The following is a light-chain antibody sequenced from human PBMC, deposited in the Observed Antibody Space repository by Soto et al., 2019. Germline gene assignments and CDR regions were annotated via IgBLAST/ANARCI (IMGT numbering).Light chain of an antibody. Sequence: EIVLTQSPATLSLSPGERATLSCRASQSVGTYFAWYQQKTGQAPRLLIYDSSNRATGIPARFSGSGSGTDFTLPISSLEPEDFAVYYCQQRSDWPSTFGGGTKVEIK. V-gene: IGKV3-11*01. CDR2: DSS. CDR1: QSVGTY. CDR3: QQRSDWPST. J-gene: IGKJ4*01.